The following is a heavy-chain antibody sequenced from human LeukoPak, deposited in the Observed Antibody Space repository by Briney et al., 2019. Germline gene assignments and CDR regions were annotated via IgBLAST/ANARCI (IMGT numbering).Heavy chain of an antibody. CDR1: GFTFSSYW. CDR3: ARVAGGSSPYYFDY. V-gene: IGHV3-74*01. CDR2: INSDGSST. Sequence: PGGSPRLPCAASGFTFSSYWMHWVRQAPGKGLVWVSRINSDGSSTSYADSVKGRFTISRDNAKNTLYLQMNSLRAEDTAVYYCARVAGGSSPYYFDYWGRGTLVTVSS. D-gene: IGHD6-13*01. J-gene: IGHJ4*02.